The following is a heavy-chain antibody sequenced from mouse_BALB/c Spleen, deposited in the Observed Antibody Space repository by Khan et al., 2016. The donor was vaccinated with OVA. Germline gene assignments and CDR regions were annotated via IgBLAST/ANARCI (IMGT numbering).Heavy chain of an antibody. Sequence: EVELVESGGGLVKPGGSLKLSCAASGFTFSDYYMYWVRQTPEKRLEWVATISDGGSYTYFPDSVEGRFTISRDNAKNNLYLHLISLKSEDTAMYYCTRGGYGAFGYWGQGTLVTVSA. D-gene: IGHD2-14*01. CDR3: TRGGYGAFGY. V-gene: IGHV5-4*02. CDR1: GFTFSDYY. CDR2: ISDGGSYT. J-gene: IGHJ3*01.